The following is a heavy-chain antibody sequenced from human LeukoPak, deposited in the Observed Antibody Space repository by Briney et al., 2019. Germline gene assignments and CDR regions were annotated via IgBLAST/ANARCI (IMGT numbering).Heavy chain of an antibody. CDR2: INHSGST. CDR3: ARVVGAIYYFDY. J-gene: IGHJ4*02. CDR1: GGSFSGYY. D-gene: IGHD1-26*01. Sequence: SETLSLICAVYGGSFSGYYWSWIRQPPGKGLEWIGEINHSGSTNYNPSLKSRVTISVDTSKNQFSLKLSSVTAADTAVYYCARVVGAIYYFDYWGQGTLVTVSS. V-gene: IGHV4-34*01.